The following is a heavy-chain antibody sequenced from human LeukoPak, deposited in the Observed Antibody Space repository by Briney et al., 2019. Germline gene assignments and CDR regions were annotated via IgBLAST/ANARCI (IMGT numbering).Heavy chain of an antibody. CDR2: IYTSGST. Sequence: SETLSLTCTVSGGSISSSSYYWGWIRQPAGKGLEWIGRIYTSGSTNYNPSLKSRVTMSVDTSKNQFSLKLSSVTAADTAVYYCAREFVGMDVWGQGTTVTVSS. V-gene: IGHV4-61*02. J-gene: IGHJ6*02. D-gene: IGHD2-21*01. CDR3: AREFVGMDV. CDR1: GGSISSSSYY.